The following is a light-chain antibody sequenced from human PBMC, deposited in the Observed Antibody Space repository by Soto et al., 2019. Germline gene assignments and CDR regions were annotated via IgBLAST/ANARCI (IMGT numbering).Light chain of an antibody. CDR2: GNT. CDR3: QSYDDSLSGRV. CDR1: SSNIGAGYD. V-gene: IGLV1-40*01. J-gene: IGLJ2*01. Sequence: QSVLRQPPSVSGAPGQSITISCTGNSSNIGAGYDTHWYQQVPGTAPKVLIYGNTNRPSGVPDRFSGSKSGTSASLAITGLQAEDEADYYCQSYDDSLSGRVFGGGTKLTVL.